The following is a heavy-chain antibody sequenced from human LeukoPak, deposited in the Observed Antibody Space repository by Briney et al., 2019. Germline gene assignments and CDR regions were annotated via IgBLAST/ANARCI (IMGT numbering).Heavy chain of an antibody. CDR2: TSSSSSYI. D-gene: IGHD6-19*01. CDR1: GFTFSSYS. J-gene: IGHJ4*02. Sequence: GGSLRLSCAASGFTFSSYSMNWVRQAPGKGLEWVSSTSSSSSYIYYADSVKGRFTISRDNAKNSLYLQMNSLRAEDTAVYYCARGASGWSRDLYYFDYWGQGTLVTVSS. V-gene: IGHV3-21*01. CDR3: ARGASGWSRDLYYFDY.